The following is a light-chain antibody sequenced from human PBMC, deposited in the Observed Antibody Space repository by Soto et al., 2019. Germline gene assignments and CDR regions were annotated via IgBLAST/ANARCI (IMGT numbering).Light chain of an antibody. CDR3: SSYTGSNTYV. V-gene: IGLV2-14*03. Sequence: QSVLTQPASVSGSPGQSIAISCTGTGSDVGGYNYVSWYQLHPGKAPKLMIYDVSNRPSGVSNRFSGSKSGNAASLTISGLQAEDEADYYCSSYTGSNTYVFGTGTKLTVL. CDR2: DVS. J-gene: IGLJ1*01. CDR1: GSDVGGYNY.